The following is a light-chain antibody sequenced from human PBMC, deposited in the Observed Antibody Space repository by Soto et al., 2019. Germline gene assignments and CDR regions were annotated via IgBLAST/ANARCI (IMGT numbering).Light chain of an antibody. CDR3: QQYYSTPPT. J-gene: IGKJ1*01. CDR1: QSVLYSSSNQNY. CDR2: WAS. V-gene: IGKV4-1*01. Sequence: DIVMTQSPDSLAVSLGERATIDCKSSQSVLYSSSNQNYLAWYQQKPRQAPKLLIYWASTRESGVPDRFSGSGSGTEFTLTISNLQAEDVAVYYCQQYYSTPPTFGQGTKVEAK.